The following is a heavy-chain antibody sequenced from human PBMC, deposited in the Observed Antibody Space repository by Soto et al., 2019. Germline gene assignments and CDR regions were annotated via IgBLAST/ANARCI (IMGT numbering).Heavy chain of an antibody. V-gene: IGHV3-30*18. CDR3: AKDRSSSFDY. CDR2: ISYDGSNK. J-gene: IGHJ4*02. D-gene: IGHD6-6*01. CDR1: GFTFSSYG. Sequence: PGGSLRLSCAASGFTFSSYGMHWVRQAPGKGLGWVAVISYDGSNKYYADSVKGRFTISRDNSKNTLYLQMNSLRAEDTAVYYCAKDRSSSFDYWGQGTLVTVSS.